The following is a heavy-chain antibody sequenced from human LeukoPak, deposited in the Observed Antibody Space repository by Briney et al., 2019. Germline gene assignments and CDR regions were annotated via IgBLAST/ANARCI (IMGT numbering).Heavy chain of an antibody. CDR2: ISGSGGST. J-gene: IGHJ4*02. Sequence: GGTLRLSCAASGFTFSSCGMSWVRQAPGKGLEWVSAISGSGGSTYYADSVKGRSTISRDNSKNTLYLQMNSLRAEDTAVYYCAKDLSELRYSGSAFDYWGQGTLVTVSS. D-gene: IGHD1-26*01. CDR1: GFTFSSCG. V-gene: IGHV3-23*01. CDR3: AKDLSELRYSGSAFDY.